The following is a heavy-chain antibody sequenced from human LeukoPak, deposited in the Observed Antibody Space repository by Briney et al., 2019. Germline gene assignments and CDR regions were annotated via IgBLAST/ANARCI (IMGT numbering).Heavy chain of an antibody. CDR1: GLPIADFA. CDR2: ISGDGVST. V-gene: IGHV3-43*02. Sequence: QAGGSLRLSCVASGLPIADFAMHWVRQAPGKGLEWVSLISGDGVSTFYADSVKGRFSISRDNSENSLYLEMNSLRTEDAAMYYCAKESGKFDYWGQGTLVAVSS. CDR3: AKESGKFDY. J-gene: IGHJ4*02.